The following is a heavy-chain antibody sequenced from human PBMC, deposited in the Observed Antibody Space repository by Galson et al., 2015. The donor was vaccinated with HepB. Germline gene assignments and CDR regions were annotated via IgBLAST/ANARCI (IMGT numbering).Heavy chain of an antibody. CDR1: GYSFTNYW. CDR2: IHPGDSDT. J-gene: IGHJ5*02. D-gene: IGHD1-26*01. V-gene: IGHV5-51*01. Sequence: QSGAEVKKPGESLRISCKGSGYSFTNYWIGWVRQMPGKGLEWMGIIHPGDSDTTYSPSFQGQVTISADKSISVVYLQWNSLKSSDTAMYYCFLPEWAWGQGTLVTVSS. CDR3: FLPEWA.